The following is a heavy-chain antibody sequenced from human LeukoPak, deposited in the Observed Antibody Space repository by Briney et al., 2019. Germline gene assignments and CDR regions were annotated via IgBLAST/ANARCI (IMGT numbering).Heavy chain of an antibody. Sequence: ASVKVSCKASGYTFTYYAIHWVRQAPGQRLEWMGWINAGNGDTKYSRNFQGRVTITRDTSASTAYMELSSLRSEDMAVYYCAKSSIAGAYDYWGQGTLVTVSS. J-gene: IGHJ4*02. V-gene: IGHV1-3*03. D-gene: IGHD1-26*01. CDR1: GYTFTYYA. CDR3: AKSSIAGAYDY. CDR2: INAGNGDT.